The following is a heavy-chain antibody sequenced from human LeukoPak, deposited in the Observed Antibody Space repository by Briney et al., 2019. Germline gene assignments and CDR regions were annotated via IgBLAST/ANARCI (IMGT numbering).Heavy chain of an antibody. CDR3: ARDGNYYDSSGYYYGGGPFDY. D-gene: IGHD3-22*01. CDR2: IYHSGST. V-gene: IGHV4-4*02. CDR1: GGSISSSNW. Sequence: SGTLSLTCAVSGGSISSSNWWSWVRQPPGKGLEWIGEIYHSGSTNYNPSLKSRVTISVGTSKNQFSLKLSSVTAADTAVYYCARDGNYYDSSGYYYGGGPFDYWGQGTLVTVSS. J-gene: IGHJ4*02.